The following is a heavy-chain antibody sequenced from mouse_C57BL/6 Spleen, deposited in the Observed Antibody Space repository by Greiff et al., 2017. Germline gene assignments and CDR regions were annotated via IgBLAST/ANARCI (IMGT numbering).Heavy chain of an antibody. V-gene: IGHV1-61*01. CDR1: GYTFTSYW. CDR2: IYPSDSET. J-gene: IGHJ4*01. D-gene: IGHD2-3*01. CDR3: ARFGGWLLRDYYAMDY. Sequence: QVQLLQPGAELVRPGSSVKLSCKASGYTFTSYWMDWVKQRPGQGLEWIGNIYPSDSETHYNQKFKDKATLTVDKSSSTAYMQLSSLTSEDSAVYYCARFGGWLLRDYYAMDYWGQGTSVTVSS.